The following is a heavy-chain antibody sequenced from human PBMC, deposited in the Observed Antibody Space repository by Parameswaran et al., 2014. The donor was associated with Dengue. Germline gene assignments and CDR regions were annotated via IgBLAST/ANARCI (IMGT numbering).Heavy chain of an antibody. J-gene: IGHJ4*02. CDR3: ARYSYGYPYYFDY. CDR2: IYYSGST. Sequence: ASETLSLTCTVSGGSVSSGSYYWSWIRQPPGKGLEWIGYIYYSGSTNYNPSLKSRVTISVDTSKNQFSLKLSSVTAADTAVYYCARYSYGYPYYFDYWGQGTLVTVSS. V-gene: IGHV4-61*01. D-gene: IGHD5-18*01. CDR1: GGSVSSGSYY.